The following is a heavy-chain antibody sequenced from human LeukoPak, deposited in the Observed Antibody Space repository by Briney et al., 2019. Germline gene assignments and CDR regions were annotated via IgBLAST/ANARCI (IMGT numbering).Heavy chain of an antibody. D-gene: IGHD6-13*01. CDR3: ARGYRSIAAVRVNNWFDP. CDR1: GGSFSGYY. CDR2: INHSGST. J-gene: IGHJ5*02. V-gene: IGHV4-34*01. Sequence: KASETLSLTCAVYGGSFSGYYWSWIRQPPGKGLEWIGEINHSGSTNYNPSLKSRVTISVDTSKNQFSLKLSSVTAADTAVYYCARGYRSIAAVRVNNWFDPWGQGTLVTVSS.